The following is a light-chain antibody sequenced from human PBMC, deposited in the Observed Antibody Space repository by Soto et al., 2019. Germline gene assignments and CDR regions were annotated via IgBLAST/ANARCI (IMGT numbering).Light chain of an antibody. V-gene: IGLV3-21*04. Sequence: SYELTQPPSVSVAPGKTARITCGGNNIGSKSVHWYQQMPGQAPVLVIYYDSDRPSGIPERFSGSNSGNTATLTISRVEAGDEAHYYCHVWDSSSDHPGVFGGGTKLTVL. J-gene: IGLJ2*01. CDR3: HVWDSSSDHPGV. CDR2: YDS. CDR1: NIGSKS.